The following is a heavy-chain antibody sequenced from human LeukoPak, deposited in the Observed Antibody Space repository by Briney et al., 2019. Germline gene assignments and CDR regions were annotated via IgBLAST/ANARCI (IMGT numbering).Heavy chain of an antibody. CDR1: GFSLSTSGMC. CDR3: ARITTSVLEWSKYYYMDV. V-gene: IGHV2-70*11. D-gene: IGHD3-3*01. J-gene: IGHJ6*03. CDR2: IDWDDDK. Sequence: SGPTLVNPTQTLTLTCTFSGFSLSTSGMCVSWIRQPPGKALEWLARIDWDDDKYYSTSLKTRLTISKDTSENQVVLTMTNMDPVDTATYYCARITTSVLEWSKYYYMDVWGKGTTVTVSS.